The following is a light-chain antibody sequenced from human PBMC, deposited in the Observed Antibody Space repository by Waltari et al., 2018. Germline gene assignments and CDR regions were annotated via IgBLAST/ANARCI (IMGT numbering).Light chain of an antibody. V-gene: IGKV4-1*01. Sequence: IVMTQSPDSLAVSLGERATINCTSNQTLFHSSTKKTNLAWLQHKPGQPPKLLVSRGSARESGVPDRFSASGSGTEFTLTISSLQAEDVAIYYCQQYYSLPRTFGQGTKVEIK. CDR2: RGS. J-gene: IGKJ1*01. CDR1: QTLFHSSTKKTN. CDR3: QQYYSLPRT.